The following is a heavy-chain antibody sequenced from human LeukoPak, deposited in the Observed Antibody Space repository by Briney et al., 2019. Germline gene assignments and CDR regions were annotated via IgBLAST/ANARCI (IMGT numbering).Heavy chain of an antibody. CDR1: GGSISSYY. V-gene: IGHV4-59*01. CDR3: ARDRYSDSSGWYTDYYYYGMDV. CDR2: IYYSGST. D-gene: IGHD6-19*01. J-gene: IGHJ6*02. Sequence: SETLSLTCTVSGGSISSYYWSWIRQPPGKGLEWIGYIYYSGSTNYNPSLKSRVNISVDTSKNQFSLKLSSVPAADTAVYYCARDRYSDSSGWYTDYYYYGMDVWGQGTTVTVSS.